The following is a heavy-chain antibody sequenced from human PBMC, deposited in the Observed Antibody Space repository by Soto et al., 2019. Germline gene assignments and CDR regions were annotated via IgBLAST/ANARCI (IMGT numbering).Heavy chain of an antibody. CDR3: ARAQFYSGSGNYNNLMFDA. D-gene: IGHD3-10*01. V-gene: IGHV4-30-2*01. J-gene: IGHJ5*02. CDR1: GGSIGGVRYS. Sequence: SETLCLTCAVSGGSIGGVRYSWSWIRQPPVGGLEWIGYMYHSGTFLKSPSLKTRLTMSLDMSKNQFSLTLNSMTAADTSVYYCARAQFYSGSGNYNNLMFDAWGQG. CDR2: MYHSGTF.